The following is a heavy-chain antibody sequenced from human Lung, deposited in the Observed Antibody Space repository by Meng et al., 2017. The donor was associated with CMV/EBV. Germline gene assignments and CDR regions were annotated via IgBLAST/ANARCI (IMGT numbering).Heavy chain of an antibody. CDR1: GYTFTTYD. CDR3: ARDSKDSVAN. J-gene: IGHJ4*02. CDR2: MNPNSGDT. D-gene: IGHD2-15*01. Sequence: ASXXVSCKASGYTFTTYDINWVRQATGQGLEWMGWMNPNSGDTDYAQKFQGRVTMTRDTSISTAYMDLSSLRSDDTAVYYCARDSKDSVANWGQGTMVTLSS. V-gene: IGHV1-8*01.